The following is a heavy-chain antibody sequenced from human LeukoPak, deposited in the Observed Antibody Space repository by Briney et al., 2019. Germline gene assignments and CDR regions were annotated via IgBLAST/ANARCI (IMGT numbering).Heavy chain of an antibody. CDR2: ISYDGSNK. V-gene: IGHV3-30*04. D-gene: IGHD3-10*01. CDR1: GFTFSSYA. Sequence: GGSLRLSCAASGFTFSSYAMHWVRQAPGKGLEWVAVISYDGSNKYYADSVKGRFTISRDNSKNTLYLQMNSLRAEETAVYYCARDGFEGLLWFGELSLGGMDVWGKGTTVTVSS. CDR3: ARDGFEGLLWFGELSLGGMDV. J-gene: IGHJ6*04.